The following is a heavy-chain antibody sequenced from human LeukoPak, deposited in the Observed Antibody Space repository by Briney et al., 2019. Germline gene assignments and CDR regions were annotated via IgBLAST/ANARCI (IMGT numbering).Heavy chain of an antibody. CDR3: ARGPITMVRGPPDY. D-gene: IGHD3-10*01. Sequence: GGSLRLSCAASGFTFSSYWMHWVRQAPGKGLVWVSRINSDGSSTSYADSVKGRFTISRDNAKNTLYLQMNSLRAEDTAEYYCARGPITMVRGPPDYWGQGTLVTVSS. V-gene: IGHV3-74*01. J-gene: IGHJ4*02. CDR1: GFTFSSYW. CDR2: INSDGSST.